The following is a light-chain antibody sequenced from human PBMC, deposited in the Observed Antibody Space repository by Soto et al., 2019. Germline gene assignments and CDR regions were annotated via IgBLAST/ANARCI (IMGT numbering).Light chain of an antibody. CDR3: QQYGESPQT. CDR2: GAS. J-gene: IGKJ1*01. Sequence: EIVLTQSPGTLALSPGEGATLSCRASQSVSKYLAWYQQKPGQAPRLPIYGASSRATGIPDSFSGSGSGTDFTLTISRLEPEDFAVYYCQQYGESPQTFGQGTKVDIK. V-gene: IGKV3-20*01. CDR1: QSVSKY.